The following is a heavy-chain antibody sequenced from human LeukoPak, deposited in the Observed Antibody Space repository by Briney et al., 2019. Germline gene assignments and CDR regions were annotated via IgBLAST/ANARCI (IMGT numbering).Heavy chain of an antibody. CDR3: AKEIDYDSSGYYSNFDY. J-gene: IGHJ4*02. V-gene: IGHV3-23*01. CDR1: GFTVSSNY. D-gene: IGHD3-22*01. CDR2: ISGSGDTT. Sequence: WGSLKLSCKASGFTVSSNYMSWVRQAPGKGLEWVSIISGSGDTTYYADSVKGRFTISRDNSKNTLYLQMNSLRVDDTAVYYCAKEIDYDSSGYYSNFDYWGQGTLVTVSS.